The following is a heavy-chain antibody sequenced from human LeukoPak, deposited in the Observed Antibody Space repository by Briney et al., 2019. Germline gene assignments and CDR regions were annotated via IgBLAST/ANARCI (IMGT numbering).Heavy chain of an antibody. CDR3: AGYNQQLEMFDY. D-gene: IGHD6-13*01. CDR2: INPNSGGT. Sequence: ASVKVSCKASGYTFTGYYMHWVRQAPGQGLEWMGWINPNSGGTNYAQKFQGRVTMTRDTSISTAHMELSRLRSDDTAVYYCAGYNQQLEMFDYWGQGTLVTVSS. J-gene: IGHJ4*02. CDR1: GYTFTGYY. V-gene: IGHV1-2*02.